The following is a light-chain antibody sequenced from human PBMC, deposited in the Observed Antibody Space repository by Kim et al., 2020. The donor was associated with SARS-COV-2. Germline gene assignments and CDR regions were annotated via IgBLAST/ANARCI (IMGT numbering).Light chain of an antibody. Sequence: SYELTQPLSVSVAQGQTAKISCGGPNIGDKNVHWYQQKPGQAPVLVIYRDFNRPSGIPERFSGSNSGITATLTITRAQGEDEADYYCQIWEIRNVVFGGG. J-gene: IGLJ3*02. CDR1: NIGDKN. CDR2: RDF. V-gene: IGLV3-9*01. CDR3: QIWEIRNVV.